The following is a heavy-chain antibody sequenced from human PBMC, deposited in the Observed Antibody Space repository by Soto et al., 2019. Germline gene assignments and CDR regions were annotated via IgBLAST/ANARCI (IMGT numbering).Heavy chain of an antibody. V-gene: IGHV4-59*01. D-gene: IGHD3-16*01. CDR3: ARRYGWAFDI. CDR1: GGSIISYY. J-gene: IGHJ3*02. Sequence: SETLCLTCTVSGGSIISYYWRWIRQPPGKGLEWIGYIYYSGSTNYNPSLKSRVTISVDTSKNQFSLKLSSVTAADTAVYYCARRYGWAFDIWGHRTMVTVSS. CDR2: IYYSGST.